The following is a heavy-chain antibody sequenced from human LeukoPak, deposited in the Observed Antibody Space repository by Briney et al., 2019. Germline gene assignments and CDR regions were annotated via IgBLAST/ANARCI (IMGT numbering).Heavy chain of an antibody. V-gene: IGHV3-21*01. CDR3: ARLYSGSYGDFDY. J-gene: IGHJ4*02. CDR2: ISSSSSYI. D-gene: IGHD1-26*01. Sequence: GGSLRLSCAASGFTFSSYSMNWVRQAPGKGLEWVSSISSSSSYIYYADSVKGRFTISRDNAENSLYLQMNSLRAEDTAVYYCARLYSGSYGDFDYWGQGTLVTVSS. CDR1: GFTFSSYS.